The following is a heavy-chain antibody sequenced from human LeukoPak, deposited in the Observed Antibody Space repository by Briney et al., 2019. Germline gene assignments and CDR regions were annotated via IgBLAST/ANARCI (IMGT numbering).Heavy chain of an antibody. J-gene: IGHJ4*02. CDR2: ISSSSSYI. CDR3: ARVEVRPPSLIDY. Sequence: GGSLRLSCAASGFTFSSYSMNWVRQAPGKGLEWVSSISSSSSYIYYADSVKGRFTISRDNAKNSLYLQMNSLRAEDTAVYYCARVEVRPPSLIDYWGQGTLVTVSS. CDR1: GFTFSSYS. D-gene: IGHD3-10*01. V-gene: IGHV3-21*01.